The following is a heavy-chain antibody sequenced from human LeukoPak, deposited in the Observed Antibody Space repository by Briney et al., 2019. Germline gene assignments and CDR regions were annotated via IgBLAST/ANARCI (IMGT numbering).Heavy chain of an antibody. CDR3: ARHSDYVWCSYRPIRY. J-gene: IGHJ4*02. V-gene: IGHV5-51*01. Sequence: GESLKISCKGSGYSFTSYWIGWVRQMPGKGLEWMGIVYPGDSDTRYSPSFQGQVTISADKSISTAYLQWSSLKASDTAMSYCARHSDYVWCSYRPIRYWGQGTLVTVSS. D-gene: IGHD3-16*02. CDR2: VYPGDSDT. CDR1: GYSFTSYW.